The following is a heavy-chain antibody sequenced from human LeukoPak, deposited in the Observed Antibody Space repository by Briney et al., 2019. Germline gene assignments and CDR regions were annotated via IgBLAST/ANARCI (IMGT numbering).Heavy chain of an antibody. CDR3: ARDKVGIGVVIMSGFDP. CDR2: ISAYNGNT. J-gene: IGHJ5*02. Sequence: ASVKVSCKASGYTFTSYGISWVRQAPGQGLEWMGWISAYNGNTNYAQKLQGRVTMTTDTSKSTAYMELRSLRSDDTAVYYCARDKVGIGVVIMSGFDPWGQGTLVTVSS. D-gene: IGHD3-3*01. CDR1: GYTFTSYG. V-gene: IGHV1-18*01.